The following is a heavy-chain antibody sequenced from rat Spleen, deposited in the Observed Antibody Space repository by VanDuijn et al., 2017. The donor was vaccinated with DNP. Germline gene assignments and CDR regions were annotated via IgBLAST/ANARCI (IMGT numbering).Heavy chain of an antibody. J-gene: IGHJ3*01. D-gene: IGHD1-9*01. CDR3: TRGTTGITPFAY. V-gene: IGHV1-43*01. CDR1: GYTFTTYY. Sequence: QVQLRQSGAEPAKPGSSVKISCKASGYTFTTYYISWIKQTTGQGLDYIGYINTGSGDATYNEKFKDKATFTVDKSSNTAFMQLSSLTPDDSAVYYCTRGTTGITPFAYWGQGTLVTVSS. CDR2: INTGSGDA.